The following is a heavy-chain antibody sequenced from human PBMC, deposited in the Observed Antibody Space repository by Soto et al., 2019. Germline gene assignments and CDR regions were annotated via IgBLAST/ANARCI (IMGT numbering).Heavy chain of an antibody. CDR2: IHGDGDYI. CDR3: VKNRVAGSLSHWAFAS. J-gene: IGHJ2*01. CDR1: GFTFSCCA. Sequence: EVPLLESGGGLVQPGGSLRLSCAASGFTFSCCAMSWVRQAPGKGLDYVSTIHGDGDYIHYSDSVKGRFTISNDKSRNTWYLQMNGQRADDTTVYYCVKNRVAGSLSHWAFASWCRGSLVTVSS. D-gene: IGHD1-26*01. V-gene: IGHV3-23*01.